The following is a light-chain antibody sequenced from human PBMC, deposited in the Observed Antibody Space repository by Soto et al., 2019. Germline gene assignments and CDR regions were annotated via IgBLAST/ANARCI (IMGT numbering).Light chain of an antibody. CDR1: QTVSNN. V-gene: IGKV3-15*01. CDR3: PQYYNWPS. CDR2: GAS. Sequence: EIVMTQSPATLSVSPGERAILSCRASQTVSNNLAWYQEKPGQAPRLLISGASSRATGVPARFSGSGSGTEFTLTNSSLQSEDFAVYYCPQYYNWPSFGPGDKVDI. J-gene: IGKJ3*01.